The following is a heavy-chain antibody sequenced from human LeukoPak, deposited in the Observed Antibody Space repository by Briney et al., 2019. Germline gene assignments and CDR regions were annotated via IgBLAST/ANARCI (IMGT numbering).Heavy chain of an antibody. CDR1: GFTFSSYS. CDR2: ISSSSSYT. D-gene: IGHD6-13*01. J-gene: IGHJ4*02. V-gene: IGHV3-21*01. Sequence: GGSLRLSCAASGFTFSSYSMNWVRQAPGKGLEWVSSISSSSSYTYYADSVKGRFTISRDNAKNSLYLQMNSLRAEDTAVYYCASLYSSSWYLNSLFDYWGQGTLVTVSS. CDR3: ASLYSSSWYLNSLFDY.